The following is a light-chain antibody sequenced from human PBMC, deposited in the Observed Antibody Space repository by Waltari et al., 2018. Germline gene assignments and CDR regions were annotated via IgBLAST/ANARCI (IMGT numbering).Light chain of an antibody. CDR3: QQYNGYPT. V-gene: IGKV1-5*03. J-gene: IGKJ1*01. Sequence: DIQMTQSPSTLSASVGDRVTITCRASQGISDWLAWHQQKPGKAPKLLIYKASSLESGVPSRISVSGSGTEFTLTISSLQPDDFATYYCQQYNGYPTFGQGTRVVIK. CDR2: KAS. CDR1: QGISDW.